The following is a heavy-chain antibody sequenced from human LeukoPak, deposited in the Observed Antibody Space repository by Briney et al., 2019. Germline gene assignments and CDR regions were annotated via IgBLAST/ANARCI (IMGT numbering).Heavy chain of an antibody. Sequence: PSETLSLTCAVYGGSFSGYYWSWIRQPPGKGLEWIGEINHSGSTNYNPSLKSRVIISVDTSKNQSSLKLSSVTAADTAVYYCARFDLGATKCLDYWGQGTLVTVSS. CDR3: ARFDLGATKCLDY. D-gene: IGHD1-26*01. J-gene: IGHJ4*02. CDR1: GGSFSGYY. CDR2: INHSGST. V-gene: IGHV4-34*01.